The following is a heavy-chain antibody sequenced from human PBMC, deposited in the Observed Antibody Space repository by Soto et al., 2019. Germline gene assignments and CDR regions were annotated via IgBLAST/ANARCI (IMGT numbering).Heavy chain of an antibody. V-gene: IGHV3-23*01. J-gene: IGHJ3*02. Sequence: EVQLLESGGGLVQPGGSLRISCAASGFTFSTYSMTWVRQAPGKGLEWVSTISGSGGSTYYIDSVKGRFTISRDNSKNSLYLQMNSLRAEDTAVYYCAKDWTSIWGPGTMVTVSS. CDR1: GFTFSTYS. D-gene: IGHD3-3*01. CDR2: ISGSGGST. CDR3: AKDWTSI.